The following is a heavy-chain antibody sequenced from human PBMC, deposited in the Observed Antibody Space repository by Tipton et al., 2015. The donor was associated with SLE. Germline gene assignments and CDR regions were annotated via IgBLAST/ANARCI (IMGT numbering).Heavy chain of an antibody. CDR3: ARLGDWDFYFYMDV. CDR1: GYTFTSYC. D-gene: IGHD3-16*01. J-gene: IGHJ6*03. CDR2: ISGYNGNT. V-gene: IGHV1-18*01. Sequence: QSGAEVKKPGASVKVSCKASGYTFTSYCITWVRRAPGQGLEWMGWISGYNGNTNYAQKLQGRVTMTTDTSTSTAYMELRSLRSDDPAVYYCARLGDWDFYFYMDVWGKGTTVTVSS.